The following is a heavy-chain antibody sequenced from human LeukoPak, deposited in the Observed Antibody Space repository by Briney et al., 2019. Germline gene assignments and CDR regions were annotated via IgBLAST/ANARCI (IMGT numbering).Heavy chain of an antibody. CDR3: ARDLPRDIVVVPAAFRTDMDV. J-gene: IGHJ6*03. CDR1: GFTFSSYW. D-gene: IGHD2-2*01. Sequence: PGGSLRLSCAASGFTFSSYWMSWVRQAPGKGLEWVANIKQDGSEKYYVVSVKGRFTISRDNAKNSLYLQMNSLRAEDTAVYYCARDLPRDIVVVPAAFRTDMDVWGKGTTVTVSS. V-gene: IGHV3-7*01. CDR2: IKQDGSEK.